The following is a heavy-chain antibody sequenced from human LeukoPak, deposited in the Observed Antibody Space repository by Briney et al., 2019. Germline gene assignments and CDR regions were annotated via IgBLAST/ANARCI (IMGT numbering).Heavy chain of an antibody. J-gene: IGHJ4*02. D-gene: IGHD3-10*01. V-gene: IGHV4-38-2*02. CDR1: GYSISSGYY. Sequence: KPSQTLSLTCTVSGYSISSGYYWGWIRQPPGKGLEWIGSIYHSGSTYYNPSLKSRVTISVDTSKNQFSLKLSSVTAADTAVYYCAGTMVRGVDGWGQGTLVTVSS. CDR3: AGTMVRGVDG. CDR2: IYHSGST.